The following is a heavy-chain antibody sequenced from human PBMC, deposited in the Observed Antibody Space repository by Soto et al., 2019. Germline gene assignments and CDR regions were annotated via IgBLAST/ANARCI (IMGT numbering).Heavy chain of an antibody. V-gene: IGHV4-39*01. Sequence: SETLSLTCTVSGGSISSSSYYWGWIRQPPGKGLEWIGSIYYSGSTYYNPSLKSRVTISVDTSKNQFSLKLSSVTAADTVVYYCARHVRYFDTNDFDYWDQGTLVTVSS. J-gene: IGHJ4*02. D-gene: IGHD3-9*01. CDR2: IYYSGST. CDR1: GGSISSSSYY. CDR3: ARHVRYFDTNDFDY.